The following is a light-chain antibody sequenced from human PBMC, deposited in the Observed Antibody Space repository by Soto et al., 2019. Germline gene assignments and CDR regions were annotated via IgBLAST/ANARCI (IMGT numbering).Light chain of an antibody. CDR2: GAS. CDR1: QSVSSN. J-gene: IGKJ4*01. V-gene: IGKV3-15*01. Sequence: EIVMTQSPATLSVSPGERATLSCRASQSVSSNLAWYQQKPGQAPRLLIYGASTRATGIPARFSGSGSRTEFTLTISSLQSEDFAVYYCQQYSNWPPLTFGGGTKVEIK. CDR3: QQYSNWPPLT.